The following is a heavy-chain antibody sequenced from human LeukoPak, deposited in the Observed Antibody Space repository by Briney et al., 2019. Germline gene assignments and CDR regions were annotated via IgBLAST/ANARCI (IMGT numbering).Heavy chain of an antibody. V-gene: IGHV4-39*07. Sequence: PSETLSLTCTVSGGSISSSSYYWGWIRQPPGKGLEWIGSIYYSGSTNYNPSLKSRVTMSVDTSKNQFSLKLSSVTAADTAVYYCARGPRVLLSAARLVWFDPWGQGTLVTVSS. J-gene: IGHJ5*02. D-gene: IGHD6-6*01. CDR2: IYYSGST. CDR1: GGSISSSSYY. CDR3: ARGPRVLLSAARLVWFDP.